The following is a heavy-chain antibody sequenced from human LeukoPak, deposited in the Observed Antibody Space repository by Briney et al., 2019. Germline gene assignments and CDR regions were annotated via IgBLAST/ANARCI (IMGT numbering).Heavy chain of an antibody. CDR3: AKRITVTYFNDY. CDR1: GFTFSSYA. Sequence: GGSLRLSCAAAGFTFSSYAMGWVRHPPGGGLEFVSVIGGIGGSTYYAHSVKGRFTISRDNSKNTLYLQMNSLRAEDTAVYYCAKRITVTYFNDYWGQGTLVTVSS. CDR2: IGGIGGST. D-gene: IGHD4-17*01. J-gene: IGHJ4*02. V-gene: IGHV3-23*01.